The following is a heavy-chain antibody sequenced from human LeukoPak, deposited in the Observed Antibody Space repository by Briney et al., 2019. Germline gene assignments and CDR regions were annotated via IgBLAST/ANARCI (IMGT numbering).Heavy chain of an antibody. D-gene: IGHD2-21*02. Sequence: GGSLRLSCADSGLLFRKSWMAWVRQAPGRGLEWLANINLDGSTRNYVDSVKGRFTISRDNAKNSLYLQVNSLRAEDTAMYYCATYCGGDCYSPHDAFDMWGQGTMVTVSS. V-gene: IGHV3-7*05. CDR1: GLLFRKSW. CDR3: ATYCGGDCYSPHDAFDM. CDR2: INLDGSTR. J-gene: IGHJ3*02.